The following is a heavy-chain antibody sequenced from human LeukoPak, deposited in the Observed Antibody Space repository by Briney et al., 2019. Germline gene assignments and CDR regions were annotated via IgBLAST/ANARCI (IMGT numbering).Heavy chain of an antibody. J-gene: IGHJ4*02. D-gene: IGHD3-22*01. V-gene: IGHV1-2*02. Sequence: ASVKVSCKASGYTFAGYYMHWVRQAPGQGLEWMGWINPNNGGTTYAQNFQGRVTMTRDTSISTAYMALSRLKSDDTAVYYCATGARIRSVFFDTRGQPGDDWGQGTLVTVSS. CDR2: INPNNGGT. CDR3: ATGARIRSVFFDTRGQPGDD. CDR1: GYTFAGYY.